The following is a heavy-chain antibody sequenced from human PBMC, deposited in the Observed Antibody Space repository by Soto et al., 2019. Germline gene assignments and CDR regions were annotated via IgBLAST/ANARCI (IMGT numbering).Heavy chain of an antibody. CDR1: GFTFSSYA. V-gene: IGHV3-23*01. CDR2: ISGSGGST. CDR3: ASETPDSSGYYHYGMDV. J-gene: IGHJ6*02. Sequence: GGSLRLSCAASGFTFSSYAMSWVRQAPGKGLEWVSAISGSGGSTYYADSVKGRFTISRDNSKNTLYLQMNSLRAEDTAVYYCASETPDSSGYYHYGMDVWGQGTTVTVSS. D-gene: IGHD6-19*01.